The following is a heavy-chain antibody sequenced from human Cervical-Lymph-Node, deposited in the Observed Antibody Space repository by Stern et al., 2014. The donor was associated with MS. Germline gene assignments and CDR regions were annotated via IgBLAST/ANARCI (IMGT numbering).Heavy chain of an antibody. J-gene: IGHJ4*02. V-gene: IGHV3-30*01. D-gene: IGHD3-10*01. CDR3: AREGHYGSGSYTD. Sequence: VQLVESGGGVVQPGRSLRLSCAASGFTFSSYAMHWVRQAPGKGLEWVAVISYDGSNKYYADSVKGRFTISRDNSKNTLYLQMNSLRAEDTAVYYCAREGHYGSGSYTDWGQGTLVTVSS. CDR1: GFTFSSYA. CDR2: ISYDGSNK.